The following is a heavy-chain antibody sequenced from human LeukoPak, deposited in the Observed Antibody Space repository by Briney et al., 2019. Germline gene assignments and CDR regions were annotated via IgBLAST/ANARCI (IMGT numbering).Heavy chain of an antibody. CDR2: ISGNGGST. Sequence: PGGSLRLSCAASGFTFSSYAMSWVRQAPGKGLEWVSGISGNGGSTYYADSVKGRFTTSRDNSKNTLYLQMNSLRAEDTAVYYCAKSSAGTMAYWGQGALVTVSS. CDR3: AKSSAGTMAY. J-gene: IGHJ4*02. CDR1: GFTFSSYA. V-gene: IGHV3-23*01. D-gene: IGHD6-19*01.